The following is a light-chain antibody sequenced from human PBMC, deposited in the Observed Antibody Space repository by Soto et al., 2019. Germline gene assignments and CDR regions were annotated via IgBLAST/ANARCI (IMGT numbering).Light chain of an antibody. Sequence: DIVMTQFPDSLAVSLGERATINCKSSQSVLYSSNNQNYLAWYQQKPGQPPKLLIYWASTRESGVPARFSGSGSGTDFTLTISSLQAEDVAVYYCQQYYRARTFGQGTKVEIK. CDR1: QSVLYSSNNQNY. CDR3: QQYYRART. V-gene: IGKV4-1*01. CDR2: WAS. J-gene: IGKJ1*01.